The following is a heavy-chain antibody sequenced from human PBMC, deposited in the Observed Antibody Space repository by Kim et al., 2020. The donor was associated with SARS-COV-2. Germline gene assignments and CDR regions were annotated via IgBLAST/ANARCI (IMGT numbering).Heavy chain of an antibody. CDR3: ARAALGGYALDV. CDR1: GASVDSHSYS. Sequence: SETLSLTCIVSGASVDSHSYSWTWIRQPPGKGLEWIGYIHISRGTNYNPSLNSRVTMSLDTSRDQFSLMLTSVTAADSAVYFCARAALGGYALDVGGQGTTAIVSS. J-gene: IGHJ6*02. D-gene: IGHD2-2*01. CDR2: IHISRGT. V-gene: IGHV4-61*01.